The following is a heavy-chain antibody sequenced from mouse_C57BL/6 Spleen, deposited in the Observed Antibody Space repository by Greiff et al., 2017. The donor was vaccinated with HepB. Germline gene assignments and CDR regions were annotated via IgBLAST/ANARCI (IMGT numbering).Heavy chain of an antibody. CDR1: GYTFTGYW. CDR3: ARSHYYGSSYQYYFDY. Sequence: VQLQQSGAELMKPGASVKLSCKATGYTFTGYWIEWVKQRPGHGLEWIGEILPGSGSTNYNEKFKGKATFTADTSSNTAYMQLSSLTTEDSAIYYCARSHYYGSSYQYYFDYWGQGTTLTVSS. CDR2: ILPGSGST. D-gene: IGHD1-1*01. J-gene: IGHJ2*01. V-gene: IGHV1-9*01.